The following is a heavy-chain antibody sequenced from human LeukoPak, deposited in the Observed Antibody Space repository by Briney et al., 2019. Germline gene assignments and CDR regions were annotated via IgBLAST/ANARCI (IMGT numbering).Heavy chain of an antibody. CDR3: ARAGDHYYFDY. V-gene: IGHV1-69*05. D-gene: IGHD4-17*01. Sequence: EASVKVSCKASGGTFTSYAIGWVRQAPGQGLEWMGRIIPIFGTANYAQKFQGRVTITTDESTSTAYMELSNLRSEDTAVYYCARAGDHYYFDYWGQGTLVTVSS. CDR2: IIPIFGTA. J-gene: IGHJ4*02. CDR1: GGTFTSYA.